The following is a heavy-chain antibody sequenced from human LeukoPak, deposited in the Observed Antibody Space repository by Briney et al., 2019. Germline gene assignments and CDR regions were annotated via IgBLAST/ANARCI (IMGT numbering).Heavy chain of an antibody. J-gene: IGHJ6*03. CDR2: IYHSGST. CDR1: GGSISSSNW. V-gene: IGHV4-4*02. CDR3: ARVSLAGSGSPDYMDV. Sequence: SETLSLTCAVSGGSISSSNWWSWVRQPPGKGLEWIGEIYHSGSTNYSPSLKSRVTISLDTSRNQFSLKLSSVTAADTAVYYCARVSLAGSGSPDYMDVWGKGTTVTVSS. D-gene: IGHD3-10*01.